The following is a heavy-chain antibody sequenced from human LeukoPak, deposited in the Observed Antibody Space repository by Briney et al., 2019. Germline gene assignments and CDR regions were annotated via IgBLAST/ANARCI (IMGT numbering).Heavy chain of an antibody. V-gene: IGHV3-64D*06. J-gene: IGHJ4*02. CDR1: GFTFSTYA. D-gene: IGHD3-16*01. CDR2: INTSGDKT. CDR3: VKDLYKGETSTLYYFDY. Sequence: PGRSLRLSCSGSGFTFSTYAIHWVRQAPGKGPEYVSLINTSGDKTYYADSVKGRFTISRDNSRNTVSLQMSSLRDEDTAMYYCVKDLYKGETSTLYYFDYWGQGALVTV.